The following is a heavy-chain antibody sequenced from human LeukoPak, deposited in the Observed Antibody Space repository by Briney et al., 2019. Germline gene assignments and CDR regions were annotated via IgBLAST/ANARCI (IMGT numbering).Heavy chain of an antibody. D-gene: IGHD6-19*01. J-gene: IGHJ2*01. CDR3: AKDRNSGGYTRRYFDL. Sequence: LGGSLRLSCAASGFTFSSYAMSWVRQAPGKGLEWVSAISGSGGSTYYADSVKGRFTISRDNSKNTLYLQMNSLRAEDTAVYYCAKDRNSGGYTRRYFDLWGRGTLVTVSS. CDR2: ISGSGGST. V-gene: IGHV3-23*01. CDR1: GFTFSSYA.